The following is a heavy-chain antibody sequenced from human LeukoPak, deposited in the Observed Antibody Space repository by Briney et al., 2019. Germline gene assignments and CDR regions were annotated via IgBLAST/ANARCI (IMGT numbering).Heavy chain of an antibody. CDR2: INHSRST. V-gene: IGHV4-34*01. Sequence: SETLSLTCAVYGGSFSGYYWSWIRQPPGKGLEWIGEINHSRSTNYNPSLKSRVTISVDTSKNQFSLKLSSVTAADTAVYYCARRLLWFGERTFLDYWGQGTLVTVSS. CDR3: ARRLLWFGERTFLDY. CDR1: GGSFSGYY. D-gene: IGHD3-10*01. J-gene: IGHJ4*02.